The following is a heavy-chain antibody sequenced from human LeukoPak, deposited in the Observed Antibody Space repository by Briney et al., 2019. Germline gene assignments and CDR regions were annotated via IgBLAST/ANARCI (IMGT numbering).Heavy chain of an antibody. D-gene: IGHD3-16*01. Sequence: PSETLSLTCTVSGGSIGTSNYYWVWIRQPPGKGLEWIGAIYHNGRAYYTPSLKSRAIISVYTSNNQFSLMLSSVTAADTAVYYCARGGGGMAVNDFWGQGSLVTVSS. J-gene: IGHJ4*02. V-gene: IGHV4-39*07. CDR1: GGSIGTSNYY. CDR3: ARGGGGMAVNDF. CDR2: IYHNGRA.